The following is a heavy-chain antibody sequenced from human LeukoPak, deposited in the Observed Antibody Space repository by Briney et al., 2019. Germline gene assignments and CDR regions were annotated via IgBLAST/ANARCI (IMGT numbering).Heavy chain of an antibody. J-gene: IGHJ4*02. D-gene: IGHD6-13*01. CDR1: GFTFSSYG. Sequence: PGGSLRLSCAASGFTFSSYGMYWVRQAPGKGLEWVSYISTSGSSKDYADSVKGRFTTSRDNAKNSLYLQMNGLRAEDTAVYYCARHLRAHSSSLFFDYWGQGTLVTVSS. CDR3: ARHLRAHSSSLFFDY. V-gene: IGHV3-48*04. CDR2: ISTSGSSK.